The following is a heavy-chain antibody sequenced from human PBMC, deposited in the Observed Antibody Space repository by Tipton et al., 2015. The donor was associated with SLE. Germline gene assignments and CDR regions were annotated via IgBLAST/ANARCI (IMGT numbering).Heavy chain of an antibody. V-gene: IGHV4-59*11. D-gene: IGHD2-2*01. Sequence: TLSLTCTVSGGSISSHYWSWIRQPPGKGLEWIGYIYYSGSTYYNPSLKSRVTISVDTSKNQFSLKLSSVTAADTAVYYCARGAGVVVPRDFDYWGQGTLVTVSS. J-gene: IGHJ4*02. CDR3: ARGAGVVVPRDFDY. CDR2: IYYSGST. CDR1: GGSISSHY.